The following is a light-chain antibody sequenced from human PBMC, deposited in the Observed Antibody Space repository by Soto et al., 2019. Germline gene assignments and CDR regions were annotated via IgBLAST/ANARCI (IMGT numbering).Light chain of an antibody. CDR1: SSDVGGYNS. CDR2: EVT. V-gene: IGLV2-8*01. Sequence: QSALTQPPSASGSPGQSVTISCTGSSSDVGGYNSVSWYQQHPGKAPKLMIYEVTKRPSGVPDRFSGSKSGNTASLTVSGLQAEDEADYYCTSYEGSNIYVFGTGTKVTVL. CDR3: TSYEGSNIYV. J-gene: IGLJ1*01.